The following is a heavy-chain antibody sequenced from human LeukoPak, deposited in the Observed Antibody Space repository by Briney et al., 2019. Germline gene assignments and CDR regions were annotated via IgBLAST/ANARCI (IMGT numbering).Heavy chain of an antibody. Sequence: GGPLRLSCTASVHTFNSYPLQWDRQVPGKGQEHVLRISRNGGSTYYADSVKGRFTISRDYFKNTLYLQMSSLRAEDTAVYYCVKESGFMVAPNSAFDIWGQGTMVTVSS. CDR3: VKESGFMVAPNSAFDI. D-gene: IGHD4/OR15-4a*01. J-gene: IGHJ3*02. CDR1: VHTFNSYP. CDR2: ISRNGGST. V-gene: IGHV3-64D*06.